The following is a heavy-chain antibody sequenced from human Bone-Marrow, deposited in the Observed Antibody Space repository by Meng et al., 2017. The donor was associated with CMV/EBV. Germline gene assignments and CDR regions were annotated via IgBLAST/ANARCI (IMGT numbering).Heavy chain of an antibody. CDR1: GGTFSSYA. V-gene: IGHV1-69*05. J-gene: IGHJ6*02. CDR3: ARDGRRVEWFAYYYGMDV. D-gene: IGHD3-3*01. Sequence: SVEVSCKASGGTFSSYAISWVRQAPGQGLEWMGGIIPIFGTANYAQKFQGRVTITTDESTSTAYMELSSLRSEDTAVYYCARDGRRVEWFAYYYGMDVWGQGTTVTVSS. CDR2: IIPIFGTA.